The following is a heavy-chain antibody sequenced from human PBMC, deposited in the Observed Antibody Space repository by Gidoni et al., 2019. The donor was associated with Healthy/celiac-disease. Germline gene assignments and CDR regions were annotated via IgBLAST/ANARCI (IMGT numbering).Heavy chain of an antibody. CDR2: IYYSGST. Sequence: QLQLQESCPGLVKPSETLSLTCTVSGCSISSSSYYWGWIRQPPGKGLEWIGSIYYSGSTYYNPSLKSRVTISVDTSKNQFSLKLSSVTAADTAVYYCAILTIIAVAGTTATNFDYWGQGTLVTVSS. CDR1: GCSISSSSYY. CDR3: AILTIIAVAGTTATNFDY. V-gene: IGHV4-39*01. D-gene: IGHD6-19*01. J-gene: IGHJ4*02.